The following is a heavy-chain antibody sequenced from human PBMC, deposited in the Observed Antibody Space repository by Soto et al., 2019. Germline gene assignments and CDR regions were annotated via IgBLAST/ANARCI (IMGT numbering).Heavy chain of an antibody. Sequence: QVQLQESGPGLVKPSGTLSLTCAVSSGSISSSNWWSWVRQPPGKGLEWIGEIYHSGSTNYNPSLKSRVTISVDKSKNQFSLKLSSVTAADTAVYYCARDPIYCSSTSCLIRGYFDLWGRGTLVTVSS. CDR2: IYHSGST. CDR3: ARDPIYCSSTSCLIRGYFDL. J-gene: IGHJ2*01. CDR1: SGSISSSNW. D-gene: IGHD2-2*01. V-gene: IGHV4-4*02.